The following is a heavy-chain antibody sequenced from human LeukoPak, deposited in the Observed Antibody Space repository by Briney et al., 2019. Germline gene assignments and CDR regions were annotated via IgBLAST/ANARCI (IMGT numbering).Heavy chain of an antibody. CDR3: ARGTVIVLHY. J-gene: IGHJ4*02. D-gene: IGHD3-22*01. V-gene: IGHV4-34*01. Sequence: SETLSLTCAVYGGSFSGYYWSWIRQPPGKGLEWIGEINHSGSTNYNPSLKSRVTISVDTSKNQFSLKLSSVTAADTAVYYCARGTVIVLHYWGQGTLVTVSS. CDR1: GGSFSGYY. CDR2: INHSGST.